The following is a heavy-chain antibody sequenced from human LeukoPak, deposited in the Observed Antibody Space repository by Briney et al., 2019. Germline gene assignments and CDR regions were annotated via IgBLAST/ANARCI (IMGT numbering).Heavy chain of an antibody. V-gene: IGHV3-15*01. CDR1: EITFSNAW. J-gene: IGHJ6*03. Sequence: GGSLRLSCTASEITFSNAWMSWVRQAPGKGLEWVGRIKSKTDDETTDYATPVKGRFTISRDDSKNTLYLQMNSLKTEDTAVYYRTTAWHSMLRRYYYYYYMDVWGKGTTVTVSS. CDR3: TTAWHSMLRRYYYYYYMDV. D-gene: IGHD3-10*01. CDR2: IKSKTDDETT.